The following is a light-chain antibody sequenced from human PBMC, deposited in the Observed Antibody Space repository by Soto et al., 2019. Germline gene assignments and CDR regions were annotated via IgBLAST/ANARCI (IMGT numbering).Light chain of an antibody. J-gene: IGLJ2*01. CDR2: YNT. V-gene: IGLV1-40*01. Sequence: QPVLTQPPSVSGAPGQRVSISCTGSSSNIGAGYDVHWYQHLPGTAPKLLIYYNTNRPSGVPDRFSGSKSGTSPSLAITGLQAEDEAYYYCQSYDSSLSGVVFGGGTKLTVL. CDR3: QSYDSSLSGVV. CDR1: SSNIGAGYD.